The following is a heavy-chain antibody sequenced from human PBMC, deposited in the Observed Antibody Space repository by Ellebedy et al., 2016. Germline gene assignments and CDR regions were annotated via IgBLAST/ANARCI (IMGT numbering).Heavy chain of an antibody. CDR1: GASFRGYY. D-gene: IGHD2-21*01. CDR3: ARGLFDHRMAFDI. V-gene: IGHV4-34*01. CDR2: LNHSGSF. Sequence: SETLSLTCAVYGASFRGYYWSWIRQPPGEGLEWIGELNHSGSFNYNPSLKSRVTISVDTSKNHFSVNLSSVTAADTAVSYCARGLFDHRMAFDIWGQGTMVTVSS. J-gene: IGHJ3*02.